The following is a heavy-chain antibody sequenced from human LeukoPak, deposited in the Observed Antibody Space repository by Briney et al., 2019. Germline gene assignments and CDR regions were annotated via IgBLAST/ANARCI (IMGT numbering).Heavy chain of an antibody. V-gene: IGHV1-69*04. CDR1: GGTFSSYA. CDR3: ARKGDGTSSSHDTLDI. J-gene: IGHJ3*02. Sequence: SVKVSCKASGGTFSSYAISWVRQAPGQGLEWMGRIIPILGIANYAQKFQGRVTITADKSTSTAYMELSSLRSDDTAVYYCARKGDGTSSSHDTLDIWGQGTMVTVSS. CDR2: IIPILGIA. D-gene: IGHD1-26*01.